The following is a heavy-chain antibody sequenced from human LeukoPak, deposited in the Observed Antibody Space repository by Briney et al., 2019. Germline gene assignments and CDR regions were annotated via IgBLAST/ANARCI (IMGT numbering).Heavy chain of an antibody. J-gene: IGHJ5*02. Sequence: KASETLSLTCAVSGGSISSGGYSWSWIRQPPGKGLEWIGYIYYSGSTYYNPSLKSRVTISVDTSKNQFSLKLSSVTAADTAVYYCARQDTVGWFGELGGRGNNWFDPWGQGTLVTVSS. CDR3: ARQDTVGWFGELGGRGNNWFDP. CDR2: IYYSGST. CDR1: GGSISSGGYS. D-gene: IGHD3-10*01. V-gene: IGHV4-30-4*07.